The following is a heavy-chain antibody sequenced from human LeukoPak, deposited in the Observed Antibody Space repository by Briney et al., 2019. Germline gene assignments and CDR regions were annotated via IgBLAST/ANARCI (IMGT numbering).Heavy chain of an antibody. CDR3: ARGEPYYYGSGNGPGSGWFDP. D-gene: IGHD3-10*01. V-gene: IGHV4-34*01. CDR2: INHSGST. CDR1: GGSFSGYY. J-gene: IGHJ5*02. Sequence: PSETLSLTCAVYGGSFSGYYWSWIRQPPGKGLEWIGEINHSGSTNYNPSLKSRVTISVDKSKNQLSLKLSSVTAADTAVYYCARGEPYYYGSGNGPGSGWFDPWGQGTLVTVSS.